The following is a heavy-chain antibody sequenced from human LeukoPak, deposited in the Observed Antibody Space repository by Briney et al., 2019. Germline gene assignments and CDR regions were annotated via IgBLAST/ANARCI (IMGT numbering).Heavy chain of an antibody. V-gene: IGHV3-23*01. CDR3: ARVSWRSSGWRYYYYYGMDV. CDR1: GFTFSSYA. CDR2: ISGSGGST. D-gene: IGHD6-19*01. Sequence: GGSLRLSCAASGFTFSSYAMSWVRQAPGKGLEWVSAISGSGGSTYYADSVKGRFTISRDNSKNTLYLQMGSLRAEDMAVYYCARVSWRSSGWRYYYYYGMDVWGQGTTVTVSS. J-gene: IGHJ6*02.